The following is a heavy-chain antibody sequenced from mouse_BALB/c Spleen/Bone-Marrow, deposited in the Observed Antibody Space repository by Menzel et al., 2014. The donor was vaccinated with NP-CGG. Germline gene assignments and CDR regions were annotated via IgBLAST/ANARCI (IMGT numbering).Heavy chain of an antibody. V-gene: IGHV1-76*01. CDR2: IYPGSGST. J-gene: IGHJ3*01. Sequence: QVQLQQSGAELVRPGASVKLSCKTSGYIFTSYWIHWVKQRSGQGLEWIARIYPGSGSTYYNEKFEGKATLTADKSSSTAYMQLSSLKSEDSAVYFCESGVTTGWFVYWGQGTLVTVSA. D-gene: IGHD2-2*01. CDR1: GYIFTSYW. CDR3: ESGVTTGWFVY.